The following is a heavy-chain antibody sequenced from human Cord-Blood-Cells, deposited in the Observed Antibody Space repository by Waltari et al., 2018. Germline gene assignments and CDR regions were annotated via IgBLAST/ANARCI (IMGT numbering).Heavy chain of an antibody. D-gene: IGHD1-26*01. CDR1: GFTFSSYW. Sequence: EVQLVESGGGLVQPGGSLRLSCAASGFTFSSYWMHWVRQAPGKGLVWVSRINSDGNSTSYADSVKGRFTISRDNAKNTLYLQMNSLRAEDTAVYYCAREVGATHAFDIWGQGTMVTDSS. J-gene: IGHJ3*02. CDR2: INSDGNST. CDR3: AREVGATHAFDI. V-gene: IGHV3-74*01.